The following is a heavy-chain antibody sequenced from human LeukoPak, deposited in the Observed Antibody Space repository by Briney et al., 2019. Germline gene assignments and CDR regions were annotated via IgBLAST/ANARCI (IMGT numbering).Heavy chain of an antibody. V-gene: IGHV4-59*01. CDR2: IYYSGST. D-gene: IGHD1-26*01. CDR1: GGSISGYY. Sequence: SETLSLTCTVSGGSISGYYWNWIRQPPGKGLEWIGFIYYSGSTNHNPSLKSRVTISVDTSKNQLSLKLSSVTAADTAVYYCARWEQSDAFDIWGQGTMVTVSS. J-gene: IGHJ3*02. CDR3: ARWEQSDAFDI.